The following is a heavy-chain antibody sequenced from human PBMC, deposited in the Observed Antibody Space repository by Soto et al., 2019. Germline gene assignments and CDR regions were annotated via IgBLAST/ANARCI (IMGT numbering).Heavy chain of an antibody. CDR2: TYYRTNWHN. CDR3: ARDRAQYGMDV. J-gene: IGHJ6*02. Sequence: QLQQSGPRLVKPSQTLSLTCAISGDSVSSKSGAWNWIRQSPSRGLEWLGRTYYRTNWHNDSAVSERSRIIINPDTSKIHFSLQLHSVTPEDTGVYYCARDRAQYGMDVWGQGTTVTVSS. D-gene: IGHD3-10*01. CDR1: GDSVSSKSGA. V-gene: IGHV6-1*01.